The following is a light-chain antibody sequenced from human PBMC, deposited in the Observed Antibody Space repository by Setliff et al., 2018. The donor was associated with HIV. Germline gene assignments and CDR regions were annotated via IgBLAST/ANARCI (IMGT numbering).Light chain of an antibody. Sequence: VLTQPASVSGSPGQSITISCTGTSSDIGGYNFVSWYQQYPGEAPKLIISDNTKRPSGVSDRFSASKSGNTASLTISGLRAEDEADYYCSSYTSSSTYVFGLGTKVTVL. J-gene: IGLJ1*01. CDR1: SSDIGGYNF. CDR2: DNT. V-gene: IGLV2-14*03. CDR3: SSYTSSSTYV.